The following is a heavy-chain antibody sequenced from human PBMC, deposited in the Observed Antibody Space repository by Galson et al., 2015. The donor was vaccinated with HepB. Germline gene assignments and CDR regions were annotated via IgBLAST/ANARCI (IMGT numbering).Heavy chain of an antibody. J-gene: IGHJ3*02. Sequence: SVKVSCKASVYTFTSYGISPLRQAPGQGLEWMVSISAYNGNTNYSQPLQGRVTMTTDTYPSTAYMERRSLRSDDTAVYYCARDRGDRSSWPGDAFDIWGQGTMVTVSS. CDR1: VYTFTSYG. D-gene: IGHD6-13*01. V-gene: IGHV1-18*01. CDR2: ISAYNGNT. CDR3: ARDRGDRSSWPGDAFDI.